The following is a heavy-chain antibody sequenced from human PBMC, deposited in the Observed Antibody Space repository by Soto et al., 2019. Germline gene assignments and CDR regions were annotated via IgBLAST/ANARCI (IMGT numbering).Heavy chain of an antibody. J-gene: IGHJ4*02. CDR3: ARGFPVPSFSSFDY. V-gene: IGHV1-3*01. Sequence: QVQLVQSGTEVRKPGASVKLSCRASGYSFTNYPLHWMRQAPGQRPQWLGWISAVDGQIKYSQKFQGRVTLTTDTSASTTYMELSSLRSDDTAMYYCARGFPVPSFSSFDYWGQGALVTVSS. D-gene: IGHD3-10*01. CDR1: GYSFTNYP. CDR2: ISAVDGQI.